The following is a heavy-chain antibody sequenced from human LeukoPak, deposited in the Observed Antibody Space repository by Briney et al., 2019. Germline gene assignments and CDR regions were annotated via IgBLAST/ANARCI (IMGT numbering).Heavy chain of an antibody. CDR2: FIPFFVTR. Sequence: ASVTVSCTASGGTFTTSAISWVRQAPGQGLEWVGGFIPFFVTRNYAQKFQGRGTITADESTSTAYMELSSLRSEDTAMYYCARALGEIAVTAFYLHYDFDIWGQGTMVTVSS. J-gene: IGHJ3*02. V-gene: IGHV1-69*13. CDR3: ARALGEIAVTAFYLHYDFDI. D-gene: IGHD1-20*01. CDR1: GGTFTTSA.